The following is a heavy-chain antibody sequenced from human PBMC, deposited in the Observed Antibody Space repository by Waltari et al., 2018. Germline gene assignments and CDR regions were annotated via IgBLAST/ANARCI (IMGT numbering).Heavy chain of an antibody. Sequence: QVQLQESGPGLVKPSETLSLTCTVSGGSISSYYWSWIRQPPGKGLEWIGYIYYSGSTTYTPSLKSRVTISVDTSKNQFSLKLSSVTAADTAVYYCARVDREYSSSSGAYYFDYWGQGTLVTVSS. J-gene: IGHJ4*02. D-gene: IGHD6-6*01. CDR3: ARVDREYSSSSGAYYFDY. V-gene: IGHV4-59*01. CDR2: IYYSGST. CDR1: GGSISSYY.